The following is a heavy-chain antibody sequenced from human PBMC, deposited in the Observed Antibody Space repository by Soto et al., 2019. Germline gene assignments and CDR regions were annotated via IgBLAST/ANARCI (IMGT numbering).Heavy chain of an antibody. Sequence: GGSLSLSCAASGFTFSSYAMSWVRQAPGKGVEWVSAITGSGGSTYYADSVKGRFTISRDNSKNTLYLQMNSLRAEDTAVYYCAKAGGLYPDNWFDPWGQGTLVTVSS. CDR2: ITGSGGST. J-gene: IGHJ5*02. CDR3: AKAGGLYPDNWFDP. D-gene: IGHD2-8*01. V-gene: IGHV3-23*01. CDR1: GFTFSSYA.